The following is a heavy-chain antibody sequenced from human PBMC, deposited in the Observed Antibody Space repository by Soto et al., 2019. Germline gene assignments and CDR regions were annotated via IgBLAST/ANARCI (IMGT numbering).Heavy chain of an antibody. D-gene: IGHD3-22*01. CDR2: ISGSGGST. J-gene: IGHJ6*02. Sequence: GGSLRLSCAASGFTFSSYAMSWVRQAPGKGLEWVSAISGSGGSTYYADSVKGRFTISRDNSKNTLYLQMNSLRAEDTAVYYCAKFLILRSSGYSSYYYGMDVWGQGTTVTVSS. CDR1: GFTFSSYA. CDR3: AKFLILRSSGYSSYYYGMDV. V-gene: IGHV3-23*01.